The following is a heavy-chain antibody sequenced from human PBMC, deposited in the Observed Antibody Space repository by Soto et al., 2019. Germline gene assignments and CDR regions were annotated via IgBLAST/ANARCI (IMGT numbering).Heavy chain of an antibody. CDR2: TYYRSKWYN. J-gene: IGHJ3*02. CDR1: GDSVSSNSAA. V-gene: IGHV6-1*01. D-gene: IGHD2-8*01. Sequence: SQTLSLTCAISGDSVSSNSAAWNWIRQSPSRGLEWLGRTYYRSKWYNDYAVSVKSRITIKPDTSKNQFSLQLNSVTPEDTAVYYCARSSEDIVLMVYAILVALDIWGQGTMVTVSS. CDR3: ARSSEDIVLMVYAILVALDI.